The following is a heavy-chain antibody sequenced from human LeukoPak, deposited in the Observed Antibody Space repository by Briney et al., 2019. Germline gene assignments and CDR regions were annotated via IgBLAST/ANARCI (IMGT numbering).Heavy chain of an antibody. CDR3: AMRNGSGSLYFDY. V-gene: IGHV1-8*01. CDR2: MNPNSGNT. Sequence: ASVKVPCKVSGYTLTELSMHWVRQATGQGLEWMGWMNPNSGNTGYAQKFQGRVTMTRNTSISTAYMELSSLRSEDTAVYYCAMRNGSGSLYFDYWGQGTLVTVSS. D-gene: IGHD3-10*01. CDR1: GYTLTELS. J-gene: IGHJ4*02.